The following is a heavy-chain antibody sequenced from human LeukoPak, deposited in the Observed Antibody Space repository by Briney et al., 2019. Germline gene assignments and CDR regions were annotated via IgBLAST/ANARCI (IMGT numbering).Heavy chain of an antibody. CDR2: IYSGGST. D-gene: IGHD6-6*01. CDR3: AVRIAARDSDY. Sequence: PGGSLRLSCAASGFTVSSNYMSWVRQAPGKGLEWVSVIYSGGSTYYADSVKGRFTISRDNSKNTLYLQMNSLRAEDTAVYYCAVRIAARDSDYWGQGTLVTVSS. CDR1: GFTVSSNY. V-gene: IGHV3-66*01. J-gene: IGHJ4*02.